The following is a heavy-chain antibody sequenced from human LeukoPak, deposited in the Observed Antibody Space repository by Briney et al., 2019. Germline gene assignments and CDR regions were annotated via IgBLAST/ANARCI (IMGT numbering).Heavy chain of an antibody. Sequence: GGSLRLSCATSGFTFSSYWMHWVRLTPGKGLVWVSHIKGDGSATSYADSVKGRFTISRDNAKNTLYLQMNSLRAEDTAVYYCVRDRDVVVVAAHYDVFDIWGQGTMVTVSS. V-gene: IGHV3-74*01. CDR3: VRDRDVVVVAAHYDVFDI. J-gene: IGHJ3*02. D-gene: IGHD2-15*01. CDR2: IKGDGSAT. CDR1: GFTFSSYW.